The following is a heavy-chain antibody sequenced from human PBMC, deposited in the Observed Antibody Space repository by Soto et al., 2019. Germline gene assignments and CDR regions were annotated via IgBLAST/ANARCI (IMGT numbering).Heavy chain of an antibody. CDR2: ISGSGGST. V-gene: IGHV3-23*01. CDR3: AIDLGYSGYDQSFDY. J-gene: IGHJ4*02. D-gene: IGHD5-12*01. CDR1: GFTFSSYA. Sequence: GGSLRLSCADSGFTFSSYAMSWVRQAPGKGLEWVSAISGSGGSTYYADSVKGRFTISRDNSKITLYLQMNSLRAENTAVYYCAIDLGYSGYDQSFDYWGQGTLVTVFS.